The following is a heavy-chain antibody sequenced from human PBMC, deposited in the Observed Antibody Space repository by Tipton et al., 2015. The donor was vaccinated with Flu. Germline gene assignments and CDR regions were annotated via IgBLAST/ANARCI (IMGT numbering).Heavy chain of an antibody. CDR2: IYTSGST. D-gene: IGHD4-17*01. Sequence: TLSLTCTVSGGSTSSGSYYWSWIRQPAGKGLEWIGRIYTSGSTNYNPSLKSRVTISVDTSKNQFSLKLSSVTAADTAVYYCARDRVGDYSGFDPWGQGTLVTVSS. CDR3: ARDRVGDYSGFDP. CDR1: GGSTSSGSYY. V-gene: IGHV4-61*02. J-gene: IGHJ5*02.